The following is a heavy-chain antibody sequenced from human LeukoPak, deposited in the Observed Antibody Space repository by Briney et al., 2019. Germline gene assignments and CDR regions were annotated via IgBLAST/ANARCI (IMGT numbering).Heavy chain of an antibody. J-gene: IGHJ4*02. CDR2: INLNSGGT. CDR1: GYTFTGYY. Sequence: ASVKVSCKASGYTFTGYYMHWVRQAPGQGLEWMGWINLNSGGTNYAQKFQGRVTMTRDTSISTAYMELSRLRSDDTAVYYCARVLAAGTFLIDYWGQGTLVTVSS. CDR3: ARVLAAGTFLIDY. V-gene: IGHV1-2*02. D-gene: IGHD6-13*01.